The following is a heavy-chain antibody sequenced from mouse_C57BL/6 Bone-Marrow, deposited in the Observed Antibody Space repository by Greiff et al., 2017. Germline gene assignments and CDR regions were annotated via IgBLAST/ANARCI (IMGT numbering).Heavy chain of an antibody. CDR1: GFTFSNYW. CDR3: TGGRGYAMDY. Sequence: EVKLMESGGGLVQPGGSMKLSCVASGFTFSNYWMNWVRQSPETGLEWVAQIRLKSDNYATHYAESVKGRFPISRDDSKSSVYLQRYNLRDEDTGIDYCTGGRGYAMDYWGQGTSVTVSS. D-gene: IGHD3-3*01. CDR2: IRLKSDNYAT. J-gene: IGHJ4*01. V-gene: IGHV6-3*01.